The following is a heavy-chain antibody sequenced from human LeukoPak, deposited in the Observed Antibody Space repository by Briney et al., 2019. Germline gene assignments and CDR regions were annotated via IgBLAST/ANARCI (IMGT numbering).Heavy chain of an antibody. D-gene: IGHD3-22*01. CDR1: GYTFTSYY. CDR2: INPRSSST. Sequence: ASVKVSCKASGYTFTSYYIHWVRQAPGQGLEWMGIINPRSSSTTYAQKFQGRVTMTRDTSTSTVYMEVRSLRSEDAAVYYCARPRVEHDYDSSGSSDSWGQGTLVSVSS. V-gene: IGHV1-46*01. CDR3: ARPRVEHDYDSSGSSDS. J-gene: IGHJ4*02.